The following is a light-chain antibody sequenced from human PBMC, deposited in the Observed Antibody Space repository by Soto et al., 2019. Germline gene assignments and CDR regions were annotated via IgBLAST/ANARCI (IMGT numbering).Light chain of an antibody. CDR1: QSVSNAY. CDR3: QQYAASPRT. CDR2: GAS. Sequence: EIVLTQSPGTLSLSPRERATLSCRASQSVSNAYLAWYQHKVGQSPRLLIYGASKRAPGIPDRFSGSGSGTDXTXTSSRLEPEDFAVDYCQQYAASPRTFGQGTQVEVK. V-gene: IGKV3-20*01. J-gene: IGKJ1*01.